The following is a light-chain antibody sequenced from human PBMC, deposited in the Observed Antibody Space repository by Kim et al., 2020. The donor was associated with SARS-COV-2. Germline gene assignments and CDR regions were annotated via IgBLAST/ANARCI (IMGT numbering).Light chain of an antibody. CDR1: SNDIGSYKF. CDR3: CSYAGSYTFV. Sequence: GQSVTISCTVTSNDIGSYKFVSWYQQHPGKAPKLIIFDVSERSTGVPDRFSGSQSANTASLTISGLQPEDESDYYCCSYAGSYTFVFGGGTQLTVL. V-gene: IGLV2-11*03. J-gene: IGLJ3*02. CDR2: DVS.